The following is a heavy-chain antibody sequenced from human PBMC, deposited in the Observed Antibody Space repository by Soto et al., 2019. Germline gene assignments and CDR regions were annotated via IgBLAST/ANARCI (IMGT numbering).Heavy chain of an antibody. CDR1: GVTCISYW. Sequence: GGSLRLSCAASGVTCISYWMHWVRQAPGKGLVWVSRINIDGSSTSYADSVKGRFTISRDNAKNTLYLQMNSLRVEDTAVYYCARGRGYCSGSSCFVDFWGQGTLVTVSS. J-gene: IGHJ4*02. D-gene: IGHD2-15*01. CDR3: ARGRGYCSGSSCFVDF. V-gene: IGHV3-74*01. CDR2: INIDGSST.